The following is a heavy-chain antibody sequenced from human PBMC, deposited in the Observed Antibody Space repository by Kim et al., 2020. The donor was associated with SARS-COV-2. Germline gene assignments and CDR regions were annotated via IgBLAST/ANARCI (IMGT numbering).Heavy chain of an antibody. CDR1: GGSITGYY. J-gene: IGHJ4*02. CDR2: IYHTGST. Sequence: SETLSLTCTVSGGSITGYYWSWIRQSPGKGLVWIGYIYHTGSTDYNPSLRSRVTISLDTSKNHFSLQLTSVTAADTAVYYCARTNYDSSGYYSSLDSWGQGTLVTVSS. D-gene: IGHD3-22*01. V-gene: IGHV4-59*01. CDR3: ARTNYDSSGYYSSLDS.